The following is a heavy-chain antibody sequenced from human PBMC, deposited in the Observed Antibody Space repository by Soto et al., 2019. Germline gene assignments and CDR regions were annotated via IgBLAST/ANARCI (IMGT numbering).Heavy chain of an antibody. J-gene: IGHJ4*02. D-gene: IGHD3-3*01. Sequence: KASETLSLTCTVSGGSISSGDYYWSWIRQPPGKGLEWIGYIYYSGSTYYNPSLKSRVTISVDTSKNQFSLKLSSVTAADTAVYYCARESYDFWSGYFHFDYWGQGTLVTVSS. CDR3: ARESYDFWSGYFHFDY. CDR2: IYYSGST. CDR1: GGSISSGDYY. V-gene: IGHV4-30-4*01.